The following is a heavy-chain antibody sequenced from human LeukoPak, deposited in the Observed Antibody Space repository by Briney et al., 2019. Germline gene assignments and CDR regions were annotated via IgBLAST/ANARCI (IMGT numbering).Heavy chain of an antibody. Sequence: PSETLSLTCAVYGGSFSGYYWSWIRQPPGKGLEWIGEINHSGSTNYNPSLKSRVTISVDTSKNQFSLKLSSVTAADTAVYYCARGITMILNAFDIWGQGTMVAVSS. CDR3: ARGITMILNAFDI. D-gene: IGHD3-22*01. CDR1: GGSFSGYY. V-gene: IGHV4-34*01. CDR2: INHSGST. J-gene: IGHJ3*02.